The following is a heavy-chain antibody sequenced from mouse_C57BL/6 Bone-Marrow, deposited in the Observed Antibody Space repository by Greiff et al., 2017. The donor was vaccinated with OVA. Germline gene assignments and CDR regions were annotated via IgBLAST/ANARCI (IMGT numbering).Heavy chain of an antibody. V-gene: IGHV3-6*01. CDR2: ISYDGSN. CDR1: GYSITSGYY. D-gene: IGHD1-1*02. CDR3: ARESPYGYFDY. Sequence: DVKLQESGPGLVKPSQSLSLTCSVTGYSITSGYYWNWIRQFPGNKLEWMGYISYDGSNNYNPSLKNRISITRDTSKNQFFLKLNSVTTEDTATYYCARESPYGYFDYWGQGTTLTVSS. J-gene: IGHJ2*01.